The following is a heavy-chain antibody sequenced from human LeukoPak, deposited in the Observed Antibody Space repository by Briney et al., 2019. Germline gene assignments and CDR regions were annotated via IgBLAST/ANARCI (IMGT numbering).Heavy chain of an antibody. Sequence: ASVKVSCKASGYTFTGYYMHWVRRAPGQGLEWMGWINPNSGGTNYAQKFQGRVTMTRDASISTAYMELSRLRSDDTAVYYCAREGAGELLYYYYYMDVWGKGTTVTISS. D-gene: IGHD1-26*01. J-gene: IGHJ6*03. V-gene: IGHV1-2*02. CDR1: GYTFTGYY. CDR3: AREGAGELLYYYYYMDV. CDR2: INPNSGGT.